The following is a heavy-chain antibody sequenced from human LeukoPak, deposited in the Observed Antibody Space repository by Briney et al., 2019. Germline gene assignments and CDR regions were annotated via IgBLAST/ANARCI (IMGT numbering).Heavy chain of an antibody. CDR3: TRGRLTMT. CDR1: GFTFSSSS. Sequence: AGGSLRLSCAASGFTFSSSSMSWVRQAPGKGLEWVANIKEDGSEKCYVEPVKGRFSISRDNAKNSLYLQMNSLRVEDTAVYYCTRGRLTMTWGQGTLVTVSS. CDR2: IKEDGSEK. D-gene: IGHD3-22*01. J-gene: IGHJ5*02. V-gene: IGHV3-7*01.